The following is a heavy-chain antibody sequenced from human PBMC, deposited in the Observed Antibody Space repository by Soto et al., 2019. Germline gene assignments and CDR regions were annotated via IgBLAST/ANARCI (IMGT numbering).Heavy chain of an antibody. CDR1: GFTFSSYG. CDR3: ARERGTYYYASGIDY. J-gene: IGHJ4*02. CDR2: IWYDGSNK. V-gene: IGHV3-33*01. D-gene: IGHD3-10*01. Sequence: QVQLVESGGGVVQPGRSLRLSCAASGFTFSSYGVHWVRQAPGKGLEWVAVIWYDGSNKYYADSVKGRFTISRDNSKNTLYLQMTSLRGEDTAVYYCARERGTYYYASGIDYWGQGTLVTVSS.